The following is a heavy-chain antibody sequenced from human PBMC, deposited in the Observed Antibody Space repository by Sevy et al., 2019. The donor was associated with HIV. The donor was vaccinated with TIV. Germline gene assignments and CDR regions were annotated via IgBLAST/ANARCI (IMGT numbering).Heavy chain of an antibody. CDR1: GFTFSSYD. CDR2: IYHDGRNE. V-gene: IGHV3-33*01. D-gene: IGHD3-22*01. CDR3: ARDGXDMSVGGDF. Sequence: GGSLRLSCAASGFTFSSYDLHWVRQAPGKGLEWVALIYHDGRNEFYADSVKGRFIISRDNSKNTLYLQMNSLRVEDTAVFYCARDGXDMSVGGDFWGQXTLVTVSS. J-gene: IGHJ4*02.